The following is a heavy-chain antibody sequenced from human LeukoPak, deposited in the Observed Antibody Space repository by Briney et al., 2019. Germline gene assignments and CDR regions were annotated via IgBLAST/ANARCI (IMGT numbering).Heavy chain of an antibody. CDR1: GGSISSGSYY. J-gene: IGHJ4*02. V-gene: IGHV4-39*07. D-gene: IGHD3-3*01. Sequence: SETLSLTCTVSGGSISSGSYYWSWIRQPAGKGLEWIGSIYYSGSTYYNPSLKSRVTISVDTSKNQFSLKLSSVTAADTAVYYCARDNYDFWSGYRVDYWGQGTLVTVSS. CDR2: IYYSGST. CDR3: ARDNYDFWSGYRVDY.